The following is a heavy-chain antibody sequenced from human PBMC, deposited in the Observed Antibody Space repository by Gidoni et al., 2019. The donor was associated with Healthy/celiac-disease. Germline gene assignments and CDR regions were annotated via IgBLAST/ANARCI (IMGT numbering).Heavy chain of an antibody. J-gene: IGHJ4*02. CDR1: GFTFSSYG. D-gene: IGHD4-17*01. Sequence: QVQLVASGGGVVQPGRSLRLSCAGSGFTFSSYGMHWVRQAPGKGLEWVAVIWYDGSNKYYADSVKGRFTISRDNSKNTLYLQMNSLRAEDTAVYYCAREYDYGDYRGLFDYWGQGTLVTVSS. V-gene: IGHV3-33*01. CDR3: AREYDYGDYRGLFDY. CDR2: IWYDGSNK.